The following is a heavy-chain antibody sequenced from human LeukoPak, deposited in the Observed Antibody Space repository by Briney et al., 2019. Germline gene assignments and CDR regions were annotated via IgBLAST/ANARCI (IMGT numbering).Heavy chain of an antibody. CDR1: NSTFSG. J-gene: IGHJ3*02. Sequence: ASVKVSCKASNSTFSGMSWVRQAPGQGLEWMGWISAYNGNTNYAQKLQGRVTMTTDTSTSTAYMELRSLRSDDTAVYYCAREKGRFLEWLLLDAFDIWGQGTMVTVSS. CDR2: ISAYNGNT. CDR3: AREKGRFLEWLLLDAFDI. D-gene: IGHD3-3*01. V-gene: IGHV1-18*01.